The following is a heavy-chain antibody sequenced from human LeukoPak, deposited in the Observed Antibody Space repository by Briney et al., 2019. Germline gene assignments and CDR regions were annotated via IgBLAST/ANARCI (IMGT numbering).Heavy chain of an antibody. CDR1: GGSISSYY. V-gene: IGHV4-4*07. J-gene: IGHJ4*02. D-gene: IGHD3-3*01. Sequence: SETLSLTCTVSGGSISSYYWSWIRQPAGKGLEWIGRIYTSGSTNYNPSLKSRVTMSVDTSKDQFSLKLSSVTAADAAVYYCARDGGFWSGYSHFDYWGQGTLVTVSS. CDR3: ARDGGFWSGYSHFDY. CDR2: IYTSGST.